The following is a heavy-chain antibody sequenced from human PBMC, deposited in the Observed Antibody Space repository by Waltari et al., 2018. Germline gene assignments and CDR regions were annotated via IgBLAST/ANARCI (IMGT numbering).Heavy chain of an antibody. J-gene: IGHJ4*02. CDR3: AKDLGSSGPLGY. Sequence: QLVESGGGLVQPGRSLRLSCKTSGFTFDDYVVSWFRQAPGKGLEWLGFIRTRLYGRTTDYAASVKGRFTISRDDSKNIAYLQMNSLKSEDTAVYYCAKDLGSSGPLGYWGQGTLVTVSS. V-gene: IGHV3-49*03. D-gene: IGHD3-22*01. CDR1: GFTFDDYV. CDR2: IRTRLYGRTT.